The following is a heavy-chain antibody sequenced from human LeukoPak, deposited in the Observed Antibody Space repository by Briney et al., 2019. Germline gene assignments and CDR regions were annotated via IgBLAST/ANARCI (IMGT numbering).Heavy chain of an antibody. Sequence: GGSLRLSCAASGFTFSQFAVHWVRQAPGKGLEWVADISHDGRNTYYADSVKGRFTISRDNSKNTLYLQMDSLRAEDTAVYYCARGPTNGQAFDYWGQGTLVSVSS. CDR1: GFTFSQFA. J-gene: IGHJ4*02. CDR2: ISHDGRNT. V-gene: IGHV3-30*04. D-gene: IGHD2-8*01. CDR3: ARGPTNGQAFDY.